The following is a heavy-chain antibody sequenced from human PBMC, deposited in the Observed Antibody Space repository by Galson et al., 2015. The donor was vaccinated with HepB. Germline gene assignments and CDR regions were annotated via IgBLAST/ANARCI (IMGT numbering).Heavy chain of an antibody. CDR1: GYSFTSYG. CDR2: INVYNGHT. D-gene: IGHD6-19*01. V-gene: IGHV1-18*01. CDR3: ARDRTYSSGLHFDH. J-gene: IGHJ4*02. Sequence: QSGAEVKKPGASVKVSCKASGYSFTSYGINWVRQAPGQGLEWMGWINVYNGHTRYVEKFQGRVTMTTDTSTSTAYMEVRSLRSDDTAVYYCARDRTYSSGLHFDHWGQGTLVTVSS.